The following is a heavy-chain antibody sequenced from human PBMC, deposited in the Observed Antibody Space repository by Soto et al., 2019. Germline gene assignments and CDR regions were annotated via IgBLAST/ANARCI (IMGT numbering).Heavy chain of an antibody. J-gene: IGHJ4*02. V-gene: IGHV2-5*02. CDR1: GFSLTTSGVG. Sequence: QITLNESGPTVVRPTETLTLTCRFSGFSLTTSGVGVGWIRQSPGKAPEWLALIYWDDDKRYSASLKSRLTIPKDTSKNQVVLTVSDXXXXXXXXXXXXXXXXXXXXXXVTTTAIYFDFWGQGTPVAVSS. CDR2: IYWDDDK. D-gene: IGHD3-3*01. CDR3: XXXXXXXXXXXVTTTAIYFDF.